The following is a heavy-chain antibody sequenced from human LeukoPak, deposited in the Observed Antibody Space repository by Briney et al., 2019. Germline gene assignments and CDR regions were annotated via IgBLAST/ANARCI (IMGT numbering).Heavy chain of an antibody. CDR3: ARRTGTSTSLYYFDY. J-gene: IGHJ4*02. CDR2: IYYSGST. V-gene: IGHV4-39*01. D-gene: IGHD2-2*01. Sequence: SETLSLTCTVSGGSISSSSYYWGWTRQTPGKGVEWIGSIYYSGSTYYNPSLKSRVTISVATSKNQFSLKLSSVTAADTAVYYCARRTGTSTSLYYFDYWGQGTLVTVSS. CDR1: GGSISSSSYY.